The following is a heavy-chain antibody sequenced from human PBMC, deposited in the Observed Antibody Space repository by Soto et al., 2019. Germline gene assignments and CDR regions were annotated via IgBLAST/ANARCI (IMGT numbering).Heavy chain of an antibody. D-gene: IGHD3-10*01. J-gene: IGHJ4*02. CDR2: MNPNSGNT. CDR3: ARARVMVRGQKRYYFDY. CDR1: GYTFTSYD. Sequence: ASVKVSCKASGYTFTSYDINWVRQATGQGFDWMGLMNPNSGNTGYAQKFQGRVTMTRNTSISTAYMELSSLRSEDTAVYYCARARVMVRGQKRYYFDYWGQGTLVTVSS. V-gene: IGHV1-8*01.